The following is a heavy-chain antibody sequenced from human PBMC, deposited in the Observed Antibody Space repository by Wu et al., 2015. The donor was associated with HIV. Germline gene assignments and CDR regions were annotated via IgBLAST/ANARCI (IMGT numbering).Heavy chain of an antibody. CDR1: GYTFTGDY. CDR3: ARGKWFGELIDS. CDR2: INPNNGGT. D-gene: IGHD3-10*01. J-gene: IGHJ4*02. Sequence: QVQLVQSGAEVKKPGASMKVSCKASGYTFTGDYMHWVRQAPGQGLEWMGYINPNNGGTNYAQKFQGRVTMTRDTSINTTYMEVSTLTSDDTAMYYCARGKWFGELIDSWGQGTLVTVSS. V-gene: IGHV1-2*02.